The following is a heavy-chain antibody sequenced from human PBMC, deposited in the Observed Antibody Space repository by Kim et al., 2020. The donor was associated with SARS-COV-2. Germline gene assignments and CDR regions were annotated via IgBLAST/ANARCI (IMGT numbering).Heavy chain of an antibody. J-gene: IGHJ4*02. CDR2: ISWNSGSI. V-gene: IGHV3-9*01. CDR1: GFTFDDYA. D-gene: IGHD6-19*01. Sequence: GGSLRLSCAASGFTFDDYAMHWVRQAPGKGLEWVSGISWNSGSIGYADSVKGRFTISRDNAKNSLYLQMNSLRAEDTALYYCVAGTDYWGQGTLVTVPS. CDR3: VAGTDY.